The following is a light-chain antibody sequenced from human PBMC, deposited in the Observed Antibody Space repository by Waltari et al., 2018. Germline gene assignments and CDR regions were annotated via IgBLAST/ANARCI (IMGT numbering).Light chain of an antibody. CDR2: AAS. V-gene: IGKV3D-11*01. J-gene: IGKJ1*01. Sequence: SRGGNSDLDWYQQKPGQAPRRLIYAASTRDTGVPDRFSGSGSGTDFSLTISRVEPEDFGIYYCKQGNCLPGTFGQGTKVEIK. CDR1: RGGNSD. CDR3: KQGNCLPGT.